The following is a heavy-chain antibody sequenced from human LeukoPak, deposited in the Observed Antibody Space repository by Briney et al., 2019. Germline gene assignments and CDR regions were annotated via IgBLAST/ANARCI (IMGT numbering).Heavy chain of an antibody. D-gene: IGHD2-2*01. CDR1: GYTFTSYD. V-gene: IGHV1-8*01. CDR3: ARSYCSSTSCPGVDYYYYMDV. CDR2: MNPNSGNT. Sequence: ASVKVSCKASGYTFTSYDVNWVRQATGQGLEWMGWMNPNSGNTGYAQKFQGRVTMTRNTSISTAYMELSSLRSEDTAVYYCARSYCSSTSCPGVDYYYYMDVWGKGTTVTISS. J-gene: IGHJ6*03.